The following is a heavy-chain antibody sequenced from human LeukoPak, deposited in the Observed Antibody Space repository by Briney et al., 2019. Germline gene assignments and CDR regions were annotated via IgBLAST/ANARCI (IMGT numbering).Heavy chain of an antibody. D-gene: IGHD1-1*01. V-gene: IGHV3-53*01. CDR3: ARGQNVPA. CDR2: IYSGGST. Sequence: GGSLRLSCAASGFSVSNNYMNWVRQAPGKGLEWVSVIYSGGSTYYADSVKGRFTISRDTPKNTLYLQMNSLRAEDTAVYYCARGQNVPAWGQGTLVTVSS. CDR1: GFSVSNNY. J-gene: IGHJ4*02.